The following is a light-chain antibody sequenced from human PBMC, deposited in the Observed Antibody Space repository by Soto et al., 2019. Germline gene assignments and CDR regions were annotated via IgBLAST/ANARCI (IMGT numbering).Light chain of an antibody. Sequence: DIEFTQSPSTLSSSVGDRATLSCRASQSITSWLAWYQQKPGKAPKLLISHASTLESGVPLRGGSGGAGADCTRTISSLQHEDVATYCCQQSYRTPRTFGQGTKVDIK. CDR2: HAS. CDR1: QSITSW. CDR3: QQSYRTPRT. V-gene: IGKV1-39*01. J-gene: IGKJ1*01.